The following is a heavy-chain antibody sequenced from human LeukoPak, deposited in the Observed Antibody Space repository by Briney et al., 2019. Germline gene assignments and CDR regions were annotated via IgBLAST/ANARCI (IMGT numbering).Heavy chain of an antibody. CDR2: ISGSGSST. V-gene: IGHV3-23*01. D-gene: IGHD3-10*01. J-gene: IGHJ4*02. CDR3: AKGFMVRGLIRYFDY. Sequence: GGSLRLSCAASGFTFTSYVMSWVRQAPGKGLEWVSVISGSGSSTDYADSVKGRFTISRDNSKNTLYLQMKSLRAEDTAVYYCAKGFMVRGLIRYFDYWGQGTLVTVSS. CDR1: GFTFTSYV.